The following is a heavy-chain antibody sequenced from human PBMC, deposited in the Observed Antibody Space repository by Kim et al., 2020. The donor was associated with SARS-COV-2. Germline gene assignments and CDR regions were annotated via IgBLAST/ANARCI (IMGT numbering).Heavy chain of an antibody. J-gene: IGHJ4*02. D-gene: IGHD5-12*01. CDR3: AREGYRGGSFDS. V-gene: IGHV4-38-2*02. CDR1: IRNYFY. Sequence: IRNYFYVGRNRAAPGKGLEWIGNIYRGDIKHYSRPLNSRVTTSFDRSKNQFSLRLYSVTAADSGFYYCAREGYRGGSFDSWGQGTLVTVSS. CDR2: IYRGDIK.